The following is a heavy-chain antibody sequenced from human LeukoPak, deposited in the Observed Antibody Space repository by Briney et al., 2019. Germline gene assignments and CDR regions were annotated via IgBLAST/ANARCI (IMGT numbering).Heavy chain of an antibody. J-gene: IGHJ4*02. CDR2: INHSGST. V-gene: IGHV4-34*01. CDR3: KLAYCGGDCCLTGNDFDY. Sequence: SETLSLTCAVYGGSFSGYYWSWIRQPPGKGLEWIGEINHSGSTNYNPSLKSRVTISVDTSKNQFSLKLSSVTAADTAVYYCKLAYCGGDCCLTGNDFDYWGQGTLVTVSS. D-gene: IGHD2-21*02. CDR1: GGSFSGYY.